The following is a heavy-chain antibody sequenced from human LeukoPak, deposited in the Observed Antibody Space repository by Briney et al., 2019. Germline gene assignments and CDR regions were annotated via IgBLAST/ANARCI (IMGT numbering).Heavy chain of an antibody. Sequence: GASVKVSCKTSGNSFTSYYMRWVRQAPGQGLEWMGIINPSGSNTTYAQRFQGRLTMTRDTSTSTVYMELSSLRSADTAVYYCARGQYYYYMDVWGKGTTVTVSS. CDR3: ARGQYYYYMDV. CDR2: INPSGSNT. J-gene: IGHJ6*03. CDR1: GNSFTSYY. V-gene: IGHV1-46*01.